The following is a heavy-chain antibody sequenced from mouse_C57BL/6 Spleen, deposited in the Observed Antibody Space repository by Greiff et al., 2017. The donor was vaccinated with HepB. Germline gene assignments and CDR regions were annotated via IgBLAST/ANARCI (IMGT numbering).Heavy chain of an antibody. D-gene: IGHD2-2*01. CDR3: ARGSTMVTTVGAWFAY. V-gene: IGHV1-81*01. CDR1: GYTFTSYG. CDR2: IYPRSGNT. J-gene: IGHJ3*01. Sequence: VQLQQSGAELARPGASVKLSCKASGYTFTSYGISWVKQRTGQGLEWIGEIYPRSGNTYYNEKFKGKATLTADKSSSTAYMELRSLTSEDSAVYFCARGSTMVTTVGAWFAYWGQGTLVTVSA.